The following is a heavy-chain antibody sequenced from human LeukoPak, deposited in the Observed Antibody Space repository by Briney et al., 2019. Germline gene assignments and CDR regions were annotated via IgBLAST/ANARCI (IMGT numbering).Heavy chain of an antibody. Sequence: GGSLRLSCAASGFTYSSYAMSWVRQAPGKGLEWVSVISGSGGSTYYADSVKGRFTISRDNSKNTLYLQMNSLRAEDTAVYYCAKLFYSSSAGDAFDIWGQGTMVTVSS. J-gene: IGHJ3*02. V-gene: IGHV3-23*01. CDR2: ISGSGGST. CDR1: GFTYSSYA. D-gene: IGHD6-6*01. CDR3: AKLFYSSSAGDAFDI.